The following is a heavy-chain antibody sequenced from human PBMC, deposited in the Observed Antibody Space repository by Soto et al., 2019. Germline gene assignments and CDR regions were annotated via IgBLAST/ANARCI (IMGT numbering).Heavy chain of an antibody. V-gene: IGHV4-4*02. CDR3: ARVGWNYGPLFDY. CDR2: IYYSGST. D-gene: IGHD1-7*01. J-gene: IGHJ4*02. Sequence: SETLSLTCAVSGDSISSRNWWTWIRQPPGKGLEWIGYIYYSGSTNYNPSLKSRVTISVDTSKNQFSLKLSSVTAADTAVYYCARVGWNYGPLFDYWGQGTLVTVSS. CDR1: GDSISSRNW.